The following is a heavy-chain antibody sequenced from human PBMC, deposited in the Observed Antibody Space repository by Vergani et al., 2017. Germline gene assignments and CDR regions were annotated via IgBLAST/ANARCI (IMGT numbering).Heavy chain of an antibody. J-gene: IGHJ4*02. D-gene: IGHD6-13*01. CDR1: GFTFSSYG. CDR3: AKGAHRWYADY. Sequence: VQLVESGGGLVQPGRSLRLSCAASGFTFSSYGMHWVRQAPGKGLEWVAVISYDGSNKYYADSVKGRFTISRDNSKNTLYLQMNSLRAEDTAVYYCAKGAHRWYADYWGQGTLVTVSS. V-gene: IGHV3-30*18. CDR2: ISYDGSNK.